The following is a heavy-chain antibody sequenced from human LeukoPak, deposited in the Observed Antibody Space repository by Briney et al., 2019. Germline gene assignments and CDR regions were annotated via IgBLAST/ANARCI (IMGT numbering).Heavy chain of an antibody. J-gene: IGHJ4*02. CDR2: IYYSGST. Sequence: SETLSLTCTVSGGSISSGGYYWSWIRQHPGKGLEWIGYIYYSGSTYYNPSLKSRVTISVDTSKNQFSLKLSSVTAADTAVYYCAKDLAFGGVSIFDYWGQGTLVTVSS. D-gene: IGHD3-16*01. CDR1: GGSISSGGYY. V-gene: IGHV4-31*03. CDR3: AKDLAFGGVSIFDY.